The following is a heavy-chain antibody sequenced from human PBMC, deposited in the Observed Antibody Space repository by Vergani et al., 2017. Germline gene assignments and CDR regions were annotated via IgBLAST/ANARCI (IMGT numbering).Heavy chain of an antibody. D-gene: IGHD5-24*01. CDR1: GGSFSGYY. J-gene: IGHJ6*02. CDR3: ARGRVLHYYDYGMDA. V-gene: IGHV4-34*01. CDR2: INHSGST. Sequence: VQLQQWGAGLFKPSETLSLTCAVYGGSFSGYYWSWIRQPPGKGLEWMGEINHSGSTNYNPSLKSRVTISVNTSKNQFSLKLSSVTAADTAMYYCARGRVLHYYDYGMDAWGQXP.